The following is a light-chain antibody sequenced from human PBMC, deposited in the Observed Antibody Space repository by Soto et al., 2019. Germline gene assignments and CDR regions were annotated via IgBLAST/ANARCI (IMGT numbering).Light chain of an antibody. J-gene: IGKJ4*01. Sequence: EFVLLETPGTLSLFPGDRAPLSCRASQTVRNNYLAWYQQKPGQAPRLLIYDASSRATGILDRFSGGGSGTDFTLTVSRLEPEDFAGYYCQQFSSYPLTFGGGTKVDI. CDR3: QQFSSYPLT. V-gene: IGKV3-20*01. CDR1: QTVRNNY. CDR2: DAS.